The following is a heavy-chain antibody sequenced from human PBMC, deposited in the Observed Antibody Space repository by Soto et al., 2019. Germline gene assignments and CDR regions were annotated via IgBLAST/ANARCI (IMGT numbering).Heavy chain of an antibody. CDR3: ARPDFGDYWYFDL. D-gene: IGHD4-17*01. CDR2: IIPALGTT. V-gene: IGHV1-69*08. Sequence: QDQLVQSGAEVKKPGTSVKVSCKAFGGPFSRHPLSWVRQAPGQGLEWMGRIIPALGTTTYAQKFQGRVTIIADESVTTVYIELNSLRTENTAVYYCARPDFGDYWYFDLWGRGTLVTVSS. J-gene: IGHJ2*01. CDR1: GGPFSRHP.